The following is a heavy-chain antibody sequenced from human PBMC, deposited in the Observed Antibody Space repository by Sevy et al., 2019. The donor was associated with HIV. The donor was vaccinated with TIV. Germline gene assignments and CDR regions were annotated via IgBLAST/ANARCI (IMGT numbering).Heavy chain of an antibody. CDR1: GGSISSGGYY. CDR3: ARDRGYCSSTSCQDAFDI. J-gene: IGHJ3*02. Sequence: SETLSLTCTVSGGSISSGGYYWSWIRQHPGKGLEWIGYIYYSGSTYYNPSLKSRLTISVDTSKNQFSLKLSSVTAADTAVYYCARDRGYCSSTSCQDAFDIWGQGTMVTVPS. D-gene: IGHD2-2*03. V-gene: IGHV4-31*03. CDR2: IYYSGST.